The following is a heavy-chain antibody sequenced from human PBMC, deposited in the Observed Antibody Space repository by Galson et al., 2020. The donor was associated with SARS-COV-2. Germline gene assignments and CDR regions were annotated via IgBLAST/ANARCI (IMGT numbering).Heavy chain of an antibody. V-gene: IGHV2-5*02. CDR1: GFSLSTTTVA. CDR2: IYWDDDK. CDR3: AGYRLTYFDY. D-gene: IGHD5-12*01. J-gene: IGHJ4*02. Sequence: KMSGPTLVKPTQTLTLTCTFSGFSLSTTTVAVGWIRQPPGKALEWLALIYWDDDKRYSPSLKDRLTITKDTSKNQVVLTMTSVDPVDTATYYCAGYRLTYFDYWGQGTLVSVSS.